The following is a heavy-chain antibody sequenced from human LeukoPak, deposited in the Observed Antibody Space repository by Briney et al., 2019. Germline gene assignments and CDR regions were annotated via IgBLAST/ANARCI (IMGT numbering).Heavy chain of an antibody. V-gene: IGHV1-18*01. Sequence: ASVKVSCKASGYTFTSYGISWVRQAPGQGLEWMGWISAYNGNTNYAQKLQGRVTMTTDTSTSTAYMELRSLRSDDTAVYYCARAGVGSRSITYSSGWPYYYYGMDVWGQGTTVTVSS. CDR1: GYTFTSYG. CDR2: ISAYNGNT. CDR3: ARAGVGSRSITYSSGWPYYYYGMDV. J-gene: IGHJ6*02. D-gene: IGHD6-19*01.